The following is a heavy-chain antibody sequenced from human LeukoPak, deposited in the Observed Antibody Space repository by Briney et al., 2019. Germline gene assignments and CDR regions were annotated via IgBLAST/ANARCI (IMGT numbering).Heavy chain of an antibody. Sequence: SETLSLTCTGSGGSISGYYWSWIRQPPGKGLEWIGYFYYSGSNNFNPSLKSRVTISGDTSKNQFSLKLSSVTAADTAIYYCARVSPAVGAFDIWGRGTMVTVSS. V-gene: IGHV4-59*01. D-gene: IGHD6-13*01. CDR2: FYYSGSN. CDR3: ARVSPAVGAFDI. J-gene: IGHJ3*02. CDR1: GGSISGYY.